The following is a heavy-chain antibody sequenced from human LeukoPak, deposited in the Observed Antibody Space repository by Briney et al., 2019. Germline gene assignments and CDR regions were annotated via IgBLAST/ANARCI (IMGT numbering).Heavy chain of an antibody. CDR2: INAGNGNT. CDR3: ARDGRSSTSPYWFDP. Sequence: ASVKVSCKASGYTFTSYAMHWVRQAPGQRLEWMGWINAGNGNTKYSQKFQGRVTITRDTSASTAYMELSSLRSEDTAVYYCARDGRSSTSPYWFDPWGQGTPVTVSS. V-gene: IGHV1-3*01. J-gene: IGHJ5*02. CDR1: GYTFTSYA. D-gene: IGHD2-2*01.